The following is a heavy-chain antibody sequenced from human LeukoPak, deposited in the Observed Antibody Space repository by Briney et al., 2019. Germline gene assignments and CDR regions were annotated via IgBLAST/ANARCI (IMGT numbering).Heavy chain of an antibody. CDR1: GGSISSGGYY. J-gene: IGHJ3*02. Sequence: PSQTLSLTCTVSGGSISSGGYYWSWIRQHPGTGLGWIGYIYYSGSTYYNPSLKSRVTISVDTSKNQFSLKLSSVTAADTAVYYCARGKIVVVTAIHDAFDIRGQGTMVTVSS. CDR3: ARGKIVVVTAIHDAFDI. D-gene: IGHD2-21*02. V-gene: IGHV4-31*03. CDR2: IYYSGST.